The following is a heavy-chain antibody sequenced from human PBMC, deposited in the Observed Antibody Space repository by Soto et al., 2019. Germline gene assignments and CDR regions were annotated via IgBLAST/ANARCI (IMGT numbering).Heavy chain of an antibody. Sequence: ASVKVSCKASGGTFSSYAISWVRQAPGQGLEWMGGIIPIFGTANYAQKFQGRVTITADESTSTAYMELSSLRSEDTAVYYCARLDPHSIIAAAGTAAPPIDYGGKGTLVTVP. D-gene: IGHD6-13*01. V-gene: IGHV1-69*13. CDR1: GGTFSSYA. J-gene: IGHJ4*02. CDR2: IIPIFGTA. CDR3: ARLDPHSIIAAAGTAAPPIDY.